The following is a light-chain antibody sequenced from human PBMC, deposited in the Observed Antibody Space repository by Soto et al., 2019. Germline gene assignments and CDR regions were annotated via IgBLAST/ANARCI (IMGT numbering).Light chain of an antibody. CDR3: QQYGNSPYT. Sequence: EIVLTQSPGTLSLSPGESATLSCRASQSVDSNYVAWYQQKPGQAPTLLIHGASYRAAGIPDRFSGSGSGTDFTLTISRLEPEDFAVFHCQQYGNSPYTFGQGTKLEI. V-gene: IGKV3-20*01. J-gene: IGKJ2*01. CDR2: GAS. CDR1: QSVDSNY.